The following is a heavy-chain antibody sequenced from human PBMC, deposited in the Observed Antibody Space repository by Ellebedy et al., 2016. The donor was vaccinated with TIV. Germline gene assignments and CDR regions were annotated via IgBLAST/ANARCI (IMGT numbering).Heavy chain of an antibody. Sequence: MPSETLSLTCPVSGGSISSYFWSWIRQPAGRGLEWIGRIYTSGSTSGTTNYNPSLKSRVTMSVDTSKNQFSLKLSSVTPADTAVYYCARATLYRWGDVWGPGTTVTVSS. D-gene: IGHD3-16*02. J-gene: IGHJ6*02. V-gene: IGHV4-4*07. CDR3: ARATLYRWGDV. CDR1: GGSISSYF. CDR2: IYTSGST.